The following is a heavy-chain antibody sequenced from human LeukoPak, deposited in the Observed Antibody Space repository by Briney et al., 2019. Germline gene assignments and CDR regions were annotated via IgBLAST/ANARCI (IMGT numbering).Heavy chain of an antibody. Sequence: ASVKVSCKASGYTFTGYHMHWVRQAPGQGLEWMGRINPNSGDTNYAQKFQGRVTMTRDTSISTAYMELSRLRSDDTAVYCCARDYCSSTSCLFDYWGQGTLVTVSS. D-gene: IGHD2-2*01. CDR1: GYTFTGYH. V-gene: IGHV1-2*06. CDR2: INPNSGDT. J-gene: IGHJ4*02. CDR3: ARDYCSSTSCLFDY.